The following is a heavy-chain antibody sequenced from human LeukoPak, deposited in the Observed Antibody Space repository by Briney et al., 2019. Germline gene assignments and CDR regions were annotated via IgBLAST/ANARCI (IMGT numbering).Heavy chain of an antibody. CDR3: ARAPRGIGAFDI. CDR1: GGSISSYY. Sequence: SETLSLTCTVSGGSISSYYWSWIRQPPGKGLEWIGYIYYSGSTNYNPSLKSRVTISVDTSKNQFSLKLSSVTAADTAVYYCARAPRGIGAFDIWGQGTMVTVSS. J-gene: IGHJ3*02. CDR2: IYYSGST. V-gene: IGHV4-59*12. D-gene: IGHD3-10*01.